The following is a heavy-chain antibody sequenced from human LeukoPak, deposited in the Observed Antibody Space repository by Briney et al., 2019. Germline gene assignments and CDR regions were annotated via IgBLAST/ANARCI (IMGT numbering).Heavy chain of an antibody. CDR2: IYPDDSET. J-gene: IGHJ4*02. CDR1: GYSFTNYW. Sequence: GESLKISCKGSGYSFTNYWIGWVRQMPGKGLEWMGIIYPDDSETRYSPSFQGQVTISADKSITTAYLQWSSLKASDTAMYYCARPLHSGYDSGSFDYWGQGTLVTVSS. V-gene: IGHV5-51*01. CDR3: ARPLHSGYDSGSFDY. D-gene: IGHD5-12*01.